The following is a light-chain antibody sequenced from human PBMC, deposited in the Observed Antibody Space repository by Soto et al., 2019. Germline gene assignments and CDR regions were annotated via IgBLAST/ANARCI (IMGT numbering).Light chain of an antibody. CDR3: QKYNSAPWT. Sequence: DIQMTQSPSSLSASVGDRVTITCRASQGISNYLAWYQQHPGKVPKLLIYVASTWQSGVPSRFSGSGSGTDVTLIISSLKPEDVATYYCQKYNSAPWTCGQGTKVEIK. J-gene: IGKJ1*01. CDR2: VAS. V-gene: IGKV1-27*01. CDR1: QGISNY.